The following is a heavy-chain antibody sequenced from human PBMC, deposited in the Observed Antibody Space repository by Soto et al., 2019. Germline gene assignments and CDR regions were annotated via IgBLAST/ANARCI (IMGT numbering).Heavy chain of an antibody. J-gene: IGHJ4*02. CDR1: GFTFSSYG. Sequence: QVQLVESGGGVVQPGRSLRLSCAASGFTFSSYGMHWVRQAPGKGLEWVAVIWYDGSNKYYADSVKGRFTISRDNSKNTLYLQMISLRAEDTAVYYCARDFGFDYADWTPDYWGQGTLVTVSS. CDR3: ARDFGFDYADWTPDY. CDR2: IWYDGSNK. V-gene: IGHV3-33*01. D-gene: IGHD4-17*01.